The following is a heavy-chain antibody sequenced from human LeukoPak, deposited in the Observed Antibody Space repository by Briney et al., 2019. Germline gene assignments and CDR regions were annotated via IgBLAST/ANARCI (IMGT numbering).Heavy chain of an antibody. Sequence: PGGSLRLSCVVSGITLSNYGMSWVRQAPGKGLEWVAGISDSGGSTNYADSVKGRFTISRDNPKNTLYLQMNSLRAEDTAVYSCAKRGVVIRVILVGFHKEAYYFDSWGQGALVTVSS. CDR2: ISDSGGST. J-gene: IGHJ4*02. V-gene: IGHV3-23*01. CDR3: AKRGVVIRVILVGFHKEAYYFDS. CDR1: GITLSNYG. D-gene: IGHD3-22*01.